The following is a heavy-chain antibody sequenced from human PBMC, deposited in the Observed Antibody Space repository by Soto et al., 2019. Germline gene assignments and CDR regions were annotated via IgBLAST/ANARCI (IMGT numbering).Heavy chain of an antibody. D-gene: IGHD2-21*02. CDR2: IYYSGST. Sequence: PSETLSLTCDVSGDTISSYYWNWIRQPPGKGLEWIGYIYYSGSTNYNPSLKSRVTISVDTSKNQFSLKLSSVTAADTAVYYCARVYCGGDCYSGNWFDPWGQGTLVTVSS. CDR3: ARVYCGGDCYSGNWFDP. CDR1: GDTISSYY. V-gene: IGHV4-59*01. J-gene: IGHJ5*02.